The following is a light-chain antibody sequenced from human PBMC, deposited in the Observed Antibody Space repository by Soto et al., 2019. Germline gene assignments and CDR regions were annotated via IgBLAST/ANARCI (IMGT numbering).Light chain of an antibody. V-gene: IGKV3-20*01. CDR2: GAS. CDR3: QQYDTSPRT. J-gene: IGKJ1*01. Sequence: EIVLTQSPGTLSLSPGERATLSCRASQSVSSNYLAWYQQKRGQAPRLLIYGASSRATGIPTRFSGSGSGTDFPLTISRLESEDFAVYYCQQYDTSPRTFGQGTKVEI. CDR1: QSVSSNY.